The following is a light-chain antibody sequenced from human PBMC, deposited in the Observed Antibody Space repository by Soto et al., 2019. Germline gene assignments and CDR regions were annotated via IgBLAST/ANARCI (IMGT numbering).Light chain of an antibody. CDR2: KAS. V-gene: IGKV1-5*03. CDR1: QSISSW. J-gene: IGKJ4*02. Sequence: DIGRTQTPGSLSASVGEKISITGVASQSISSWLAWYQQKPGKAPKLLISKASSLESGVPSRFSGSGSGKEFTLTTSSSQPEHIPSYDCKQYKSYSLKIGGGTKVDIK. CDR3: KQYKSYSLK.